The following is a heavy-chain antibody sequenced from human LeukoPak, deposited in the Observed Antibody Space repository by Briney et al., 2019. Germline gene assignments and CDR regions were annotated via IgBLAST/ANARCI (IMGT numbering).Heavy chain of an antibody. CDR2: ISSSGSTI. CDR3: ARSPAAAGTGWFDP. V-gene: IGHV3-48*03. CDR1: GFTFSSYE. J-gene: IGHJ5*02. D-gene: IGHD6-13*01. Sequence: GGSLRLSCAASGFTFSSYEMNWVRQAPGKGLEWVSYISSSGSTIYYADSVKGRFAISRDNAKNSLYLQMNSLRAEDTAVYYCARSPAAAGTGWFDPWGQGTLVTVSS.